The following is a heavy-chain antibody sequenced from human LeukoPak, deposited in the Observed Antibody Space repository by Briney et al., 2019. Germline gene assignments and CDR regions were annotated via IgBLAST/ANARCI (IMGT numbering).Heavy chain of an antibody. CDR2: IIPIFGTA. CDR1: GGTFSSYA. CDR3: ARLGVSSSWYDNWFDP. V-gene: IGHV1-69*13. J-gene: IGHJ5*02. D-gene: IGHD6-13*01. Sequence: GASVKVSCKASGGTFSSYAISWVRQAPGQGLEWMGGIIPIFGTANYAQKFQGRVTITADESTGTAYMELSSLRSEDTAVYYCARLGVSSSWYDNWFDPWGQGTLVTVSS.